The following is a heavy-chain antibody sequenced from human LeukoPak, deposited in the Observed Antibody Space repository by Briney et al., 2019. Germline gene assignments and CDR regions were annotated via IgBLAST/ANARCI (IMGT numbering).Heavy chain of an antibody. CDR3: ARGLTT. Sequence: PGGSLRLSCAASGFTFGSYDMNWVRQAPGKGLEWVSYISYSGSNTYYADSVKGRFIISRDNAKNSLSLQMNGLRAEDTAVYYCARGLTTGGQGTLVTVSS. J-gene: IGHJ4*02. D-gene: IGHD4-11*01. CDR2: ISYSGSNT. V-gene: IGHV3-48*03. CDR1: GFTFGSYD.